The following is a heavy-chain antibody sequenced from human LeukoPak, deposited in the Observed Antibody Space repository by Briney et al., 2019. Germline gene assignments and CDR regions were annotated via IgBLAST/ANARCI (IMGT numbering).Heavy chain of an antibody. CDR1: GFTFSSYG. CDR3: ARDFLGYCSGGSCYAGTFEI. V-gene: IGHV3-33*01. D-gene: IGHD2-15*01. Sequence: GGSLRLSCAASGFTFSSYGMHWVRQAPGKGLEWVAVIWYDGSNKYYADSVKGRFTISRDNSKNTLYVQMNSLRAEDTALYYCARDFLGYCSGGSCYAGTFEIWGQGTLVTVSS. J-gene: IGHJ4*02. CDR2: IWYDGSNK.